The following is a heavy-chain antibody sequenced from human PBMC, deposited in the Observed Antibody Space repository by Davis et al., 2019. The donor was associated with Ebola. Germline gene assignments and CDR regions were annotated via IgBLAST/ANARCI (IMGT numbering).Heavy chain of an antibody. CDR1: GFTVSSNY. D-gene: IGHD2-21*02. Sequence: GGSLSLSCAASGFTVSSNYMSWVRQPPGKGLEWVSVIYSGGSTYYADSVKGRFTISRDNSKNTLYLQMNSLRAEDTAVYSCARDRGGDKGRGYYYYYGMDVRGQGTTVTVSS. CDR2: IYSGGST. CDR3: ARDRGGDKGRGYYYYYGMDV. J-gene: IGHJ6*02. V-gene: IGHV3-53*05.